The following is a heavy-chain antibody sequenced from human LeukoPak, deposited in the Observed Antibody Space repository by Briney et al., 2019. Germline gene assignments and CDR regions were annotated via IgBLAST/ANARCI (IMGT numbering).Heavy chain of an antibody. CDR3: ATPGTGYSYGSGYSFDY. V-gene: IGHV1-8*01. D-gene: IGHD5-18*01. CDR2: MNPNSGNT. J-gene: IGHJ4*02. Sequence: ASVTVSCKASEYTFTSYDINWVRPATGQGLEWMGWMNPNSGNTGYAQKFQGRVTMTRNTSISTAYMELSSLRSEDTAVYYCATPGTGYSYGSGYSFDYWGQGTLVTVSS. CDR1: EYTFTSYD.